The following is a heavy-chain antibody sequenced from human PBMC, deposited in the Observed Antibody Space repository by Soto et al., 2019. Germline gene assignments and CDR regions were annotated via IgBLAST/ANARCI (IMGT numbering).Heavy chain of an antibody. CDR3: AKALWFGESSHYFDY. CDR1: GFTFRSYA. D-gene: IGHD3-10*01. CDR2: IGGSGGAT. Sequence: GGSLRLSCAASGFTFRSYAMSWVRQDPGKGLEWVSGIGGSGGATVYADSVKGRFTISRDNSRNTLYLQMNFLRGGDTAVYYCAKALWFGESSHYFDYWGQGTLVTVSS. J-gene: IGHJ4*02. V-gene: IGHV3-23*01.